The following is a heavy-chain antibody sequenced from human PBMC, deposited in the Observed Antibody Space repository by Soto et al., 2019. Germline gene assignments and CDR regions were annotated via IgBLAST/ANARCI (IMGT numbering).Heavy chain of an antibody. V-gene: IGHV3-21*01. CDR1: GFIVSSYY. CDR2: ISSTTNYI. J-gene: IGHJ4*02. Sequence: PGGSLRLSCAGSGFIVSSYYMSWVRQAPGKGLEWISSISSTTNYIYYADSMKGRFTVSRDNAKNSVYLDMNSLSAEDTAVYYCARESEDLTSNFDYWGQGTLVTVSS. CDR3: ARESEDLTSNFDY.